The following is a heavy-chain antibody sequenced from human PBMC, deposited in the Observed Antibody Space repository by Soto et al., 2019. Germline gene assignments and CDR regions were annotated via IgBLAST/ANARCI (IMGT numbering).Heavy chain of an antibody. CDR3: ARGLILWFGELSRRGGYYYYMDV. V-gene: IGHV4-34*01. D-gene: IGHD3-10*01. CDR2: INDTGNI. CDR1: GGSFSGYQ. J-gene: IGHJ6*03. Sequence: QVQLQQWGAGLLKPSETLSLTCAVYGGSFSGYQWTWIRQTPGKGLEWIGEINDTGNINYNPSLKCRVTIFIDTPKKQISLKLTSVTAADAAVYYCARGLILWFGELSRRGGYYYYMDVWGKGTMVTVPS.